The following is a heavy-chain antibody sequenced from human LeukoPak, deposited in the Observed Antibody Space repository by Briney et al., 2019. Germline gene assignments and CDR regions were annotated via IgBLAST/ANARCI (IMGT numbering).Heavy chain of an antibody. V-gene: IGHV1-69*05. CDR1: GGTFSSYA. J-gene: IGHJ6*03. CDR3: GPDCGGDCRLIHCCYYYYYMDV. Sequence: GASVKVSCKASGGTFSSYAISWVRQAPGQGLEWMGGIIPIFGTANYAQKFQGRVTITTDESTSTAYMELSSLRSEDTAVYDPGPDCGGDCRLIHCCYYYYYMDVWGKGTTVTVSS. D-gene: IGHD2-21*02. CDR2: IIPIFGTA.